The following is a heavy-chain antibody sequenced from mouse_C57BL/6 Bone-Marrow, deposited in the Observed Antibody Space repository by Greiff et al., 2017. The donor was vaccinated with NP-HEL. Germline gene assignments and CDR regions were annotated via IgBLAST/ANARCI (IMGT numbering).Heavy chain of an antibody. CDR3: ARHEDLYGSPYYFDY. CDR2: FYPGSGSI. Sequence: QVQLKESGAELVKPGASVKLSCKASGYTFTEYTIHWVKQRSGQGLEWIGWFYPGSGSIKYNEKFKDKATLTADKSSSTVYMELSRLTSEDSAVYFCARHEDLYGSPYYFDYWGQGTTLTVSS. J-gene: IGHJ2*01. D-gene: IGHD1-1*01. CDR1: GYTFTEYT. V-gene: IGHV1-62-2*01.